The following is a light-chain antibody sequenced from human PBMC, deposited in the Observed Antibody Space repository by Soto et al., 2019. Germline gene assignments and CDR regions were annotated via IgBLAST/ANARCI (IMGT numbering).Light chain of an antibody. CDR2: DVN. CDR3: CSFAGSYSWV. CDR1: SSDVGGYNY. Sequence: QSVLTQPRSVSGSPGQSVTISCTGTSSDVGGYNYVSWYQQYPGKAPKFIINDVNKRPSGVPDRFSGSKSGNTASLTISGLQAEDEADYYCCSFAGSYSWVFGGGTKLTVL. J-gene: IGLJ3*02. V-gene: IGLV2-11*01.